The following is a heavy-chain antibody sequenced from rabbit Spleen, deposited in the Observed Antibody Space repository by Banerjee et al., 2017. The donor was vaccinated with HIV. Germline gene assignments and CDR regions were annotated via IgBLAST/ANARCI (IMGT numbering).Heavy chain of an antibody. J-gene: IGHJ4*01. CDR2: INTATGKA. V-gene: IGHV1S45*01. CDR1: GFSFSDRDV. D-gene: IGHD1-1*01. Sequence: QEQLEESGGGLVKPEGSLTLTCKASGFSFSDRDVMCWVRQAPGKGLEWIACINTATGKAVYANWAKGRFTISKTSSNTVTLQMTSLTAADTATYFCAREASSSGYYNLWGPGTLVTVS. CDR3: AREASSSGYYNL.